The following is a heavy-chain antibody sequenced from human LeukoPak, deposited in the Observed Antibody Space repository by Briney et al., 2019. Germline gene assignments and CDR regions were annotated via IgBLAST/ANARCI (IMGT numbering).Heavy chain of an antibody. J-gene: IGHJ4*02. CDR3: ARDGSTVTGASLDY. D-gene: IGHD4-17*01. V-gene: IGHV4-39*07. CDR1: GGSISSSSYY. Sequence: SETLSLTCTVSGGSISSSSYYWGWIRQPPGNGLEWIGSIYYSGSTYYNPSLRSRVTISVDTSKNQFSLKLSSVTAADTAVYYCARDGSTVTGASLDYWGQGTLVTVSS. CDR2: IYYSGST.